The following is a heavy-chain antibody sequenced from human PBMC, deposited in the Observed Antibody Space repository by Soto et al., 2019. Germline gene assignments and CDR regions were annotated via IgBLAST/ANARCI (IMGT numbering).Heavy chain of an antibody. CDR3: ARGYFDY. CDR2: ITTSSNYI. Sequence: KPGGSLRLSCAASGFTFSSYTMNWVRQTPEKELEWVSSITTSSNYIHYAESVKGRFTISRDNAKNSLYLQMETLRDDDTAVYFCARGYFDYWGQGALVTVSS. D-gene: IGHD3-10*01. J-gene: IGHJ4*02. CDR1: GFTFSSYT. V-gene: IGHV3-21*01.